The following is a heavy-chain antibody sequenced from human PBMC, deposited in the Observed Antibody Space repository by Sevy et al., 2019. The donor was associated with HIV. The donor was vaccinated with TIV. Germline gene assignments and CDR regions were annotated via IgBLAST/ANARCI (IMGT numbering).Heavy chain of an antibody. V-gene: IGHV3-23*01. CDR2: INGRGGST. Sequence: GGSLRLSCAASGFTFSSFAMSWVRQVPGKGLEWVSSINGRGGSTYYAHSVKGRVTLSRDNSKNTLFRQIDSLRAEDTAIYYCARPTPRIAASSAAFFDYWGQGTLVTVSS. CDR3: ARPTPRIAASSAAFFDY. J-gene: IGHJ4*02. D-gene: IGHD6-13*01. CDR1: GFTFSSFA.